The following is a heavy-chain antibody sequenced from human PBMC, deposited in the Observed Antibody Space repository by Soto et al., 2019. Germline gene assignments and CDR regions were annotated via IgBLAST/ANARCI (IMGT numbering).Heavy chain of an antibody. CDR3: VAGYYYYYGMDV. CDR1: GGSISSSSYY. J-gene: IGHJ6*02. Sequence: ETLSLTCTVSGGSISSSSYYWGWIRQPPGKGLEWIGSIYYSGSTYYNPSLKSRVTISVDTSKNQFSLKLSSVTAADTAVYYAVAGYYYYYGMDVWGQGTTVTVSS. V-gene: IGHV4-39*01. D-gene: IGHD6-19*01. CDR2: IYYSGST.